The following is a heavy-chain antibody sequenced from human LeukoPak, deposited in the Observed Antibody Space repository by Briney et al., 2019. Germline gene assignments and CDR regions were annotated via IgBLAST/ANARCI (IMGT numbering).Heavy chain of an antibody. CDR3: ARAGLYSSGYFDC. CDR2: ISGSGGST. J-gene: IGHJ4*02. CDR1: EFTFSSYT. D-gene: IGHD3-22*01. V-gene: IGHV3-23*01. Sequence: GGSLRLSCVASEFTFSSYTMNWVRQAPGKGLEWVSGISGSGGSTYYADSVKGRFAISRDNSKDTLYLQMNSLRAEDTAVYYCARAGLYSSGYFDCWGQGTLVTVSS.